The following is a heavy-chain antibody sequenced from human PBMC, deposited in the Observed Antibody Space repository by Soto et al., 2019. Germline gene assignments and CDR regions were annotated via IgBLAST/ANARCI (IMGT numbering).Heavy chain of an antibody. CDR2: ISWNSGSI. V-gene: IGHV3-9*01. CDR3: ASNYDRSCYFDY. J-gene: IGHJ4*02. CDR1: GFTFDDYA. D-gene: IGHD3-22*01. Sequence: GGSLRLSCAASGFTFDDYAMHWVRQAPGKGLEWVSGISWNSGSIGYADSVKGRFTISRDNAKNSLYLQMNSLRAEDTALYYCASNYDRSCYFDYWGQGTLVTVSS.